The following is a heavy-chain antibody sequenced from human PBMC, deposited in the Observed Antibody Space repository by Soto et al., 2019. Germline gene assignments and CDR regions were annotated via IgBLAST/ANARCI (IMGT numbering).Heavy chain of an antibody. V-gene: IGHV1-18*01. CDR1: GYTFTSYS. J-gene: IGHJ4*02. Sequence: QVQLVQSGAEVKKPGASVKVSCKASGYTFTSYSISWVRQAPGQGLEWMGWINPYNGNTNYAQKLQGRVTMTTDTSTSTAYLELRSLRSDDTAVYYCARDLAAAGSFDYWGQGTLVTVSS. CDR2: INPYNGNT. CDR3: ARDLAAAGSFDY. D-gene: IGHD6-13*01.